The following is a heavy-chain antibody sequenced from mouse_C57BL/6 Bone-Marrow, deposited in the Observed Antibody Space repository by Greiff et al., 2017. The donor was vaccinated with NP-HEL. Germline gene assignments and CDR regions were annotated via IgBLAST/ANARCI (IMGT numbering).Heavy chain of an antibody. CDR2: ISDGGSYT. CDR3: ARVYYDYGYFDV. Sequence: DVMLVESGGGLVKPGGSLKLSCAASGFTFSSYAMSWVRQTPEKRLEWVATISDGGSYTYYPDNVKGRFTISRDNAKNNLYLQMSHLKSEDTAMYYCARVYYDYGYFDVWGTGTTVTVSS. CDR1: GFTFSSYA. D-gene: IGHD2-4*01. J-gene: IGHJ1*03. V-gene: IGHV5-4*03.